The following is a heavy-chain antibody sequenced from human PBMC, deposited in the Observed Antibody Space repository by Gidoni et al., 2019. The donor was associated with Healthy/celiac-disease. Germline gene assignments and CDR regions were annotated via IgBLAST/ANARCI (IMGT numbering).Heavy chain of an antibody. CDR2: IYPGDSDT. V-gene: IGHV5-51*01. J-gene: IGHJ3*02. Sequence: EVQLVQSGAEVKKPGESLKISCKTSGYRFTSSWIGWVRQVPGRGLEWMGIIYPGDSDTRISPSFQGQVTISADKSINTAYLQWSSLKASDTAMFYCARMEPYAAFDIWGQGTMVTVSS. CDR1: GYRFTSSW. D-gene: IGHD2-2*01. CDR3: ARMEPYAAFDI.